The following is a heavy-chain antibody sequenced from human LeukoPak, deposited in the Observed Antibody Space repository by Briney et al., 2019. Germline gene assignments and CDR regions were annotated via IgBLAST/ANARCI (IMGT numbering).Heavy chain of an antibody. J-gene: IGHJ4*02. CDR2: IIPILGIA. CDR1: GGTFSSYT. CDR3: ARKMMEEVVVVPAALDY. D-gene: IGHD2-2*01. Sequence: SVKVSCKASGGTFSSYTIIWVRQAPGQGLEWMGRIIPILGIANYAQKFQGRVTITADKSTSTAYMELSSLRSEDTAVYYCARKMMEEVVVVPAALDYWGQGTLVTVSS. V-gene: IGHV1-69*02.